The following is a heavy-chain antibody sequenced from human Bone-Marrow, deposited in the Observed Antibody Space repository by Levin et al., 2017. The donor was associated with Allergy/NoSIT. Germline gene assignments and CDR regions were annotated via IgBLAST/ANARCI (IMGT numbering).Heavy chain of an antibody. J-gene: IGHJ4*02. CDR2: ISRSGRII. CDR3: ARDGNRGCDMDY. D-gene: IGHD5-12*01. CDR1: GFTFSNYD. Sequence: GESLKISCAASGFTFSNYDMNWVRQAPGKGLEWVSYISRSGRIIYADSVKGRFTISRDNAKNSLYLQMNSLRDEDTAVYFCARDGNRGCDMDYWGQGTLVTVSS. V-gene: IGHV3-48*02.